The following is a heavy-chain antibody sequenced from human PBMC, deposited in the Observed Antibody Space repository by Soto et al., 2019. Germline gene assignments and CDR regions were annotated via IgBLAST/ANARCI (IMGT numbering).Heavy chain of an antibody. V-gene: IGHV3-48*03. CDR1: GFIFSSFE. J-gene: IGHJ4*02. Sequence: PGWSLRLSCTASGFIFSSFEMTWVRQAPGKGLEWISSISRSGRNINYADSVKGRFTISRDNANRSLHLLMHSLRGEDTATYYCARVYYGSQNGYKPRFDDWGQGTLVTLAS. CDR2: ISRSGRNI. D-gene: IGHD5-18*01. CDR3: ARVYYGSQNGYKPRFDD.